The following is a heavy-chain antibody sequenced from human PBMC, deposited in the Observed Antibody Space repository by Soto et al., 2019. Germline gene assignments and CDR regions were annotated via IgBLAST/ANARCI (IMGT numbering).Heavy chain of an antibody. CDR1: GLTVSSNY. CDR2: IYSNGNT. D-gene: IGHD2-15*01. V-gene: IGHV3-66*01. Sequence: EVQLVESGGGLVQPGGSLRLSCAASGLTVSSNYMSWARQTPGKGLEWVSVIYSNGNTYYADSVKGRFTISRDNSKNTVYLQMNSLRAEDTAVYYCAREQPPALYFGMDVWGQGTTVIDSS. J-gene: IGHJ6*02. CDR3: AREQPPALYFGMDV.